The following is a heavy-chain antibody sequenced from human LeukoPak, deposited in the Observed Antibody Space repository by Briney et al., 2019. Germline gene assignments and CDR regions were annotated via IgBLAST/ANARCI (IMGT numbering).Heavy chain of an antibody. CDR2: INPNSGGT. J-gene: IGHJ4*02. CDR3: ARARIAAAGYFDY. CDR1: GYTFTGYY. V-gene: IGHV1-2*02. Sequence: ASVKVSCKASGYTFTGYYMHWVRQAPGQGLEWMGWINPNSGGTNYAQKFQGRVTMTRDTSTSTVYMELSSLRSEDTAVYYCARARIAAAGYFDYWGQGTLVTVSS. D-gene: IGHD6-13*01.